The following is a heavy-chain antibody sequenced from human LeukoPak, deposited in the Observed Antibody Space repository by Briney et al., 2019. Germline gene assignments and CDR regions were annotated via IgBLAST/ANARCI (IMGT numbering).Heavy chain of an antibody. CDR2: IIPIFGTA. V-gene: IGHV1-69*13. Sequence: SVKVSCKASGGTFSSYAISWVRQAPGQGLEWMGGIIPIFGTANYAQKFQGRVTITADESTSTAYMELSSLRSEDTAVYYCARGYRYCSGGSCRSGTSYYFDYWGQGTLVTVSS. CDR1: GGTFSSYA. J-gene: IGHJ4*02. CDR3: ARGYRYCSGGSCRSGTSYYFDY. D-gene: IGHD2-15*01.